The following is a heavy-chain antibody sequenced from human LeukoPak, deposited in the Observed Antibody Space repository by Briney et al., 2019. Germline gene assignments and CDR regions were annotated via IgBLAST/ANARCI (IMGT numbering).Heavy chain of an antibody. CDR1: GFTFSSYA. CDR2: ISGSGGST. D-gene: IGHD4-17*01. V-gene: IGHV3-23*01. J-gene: IGHJ4*02. CDR3: ARSLATDDYGDYAPTVYYFDY. Sequence: PGGSLRLSCAASGFTFSSYAMSWVRQAPGKGLEWVSAISGSGGSTYYADSVKGRFTISRDNSKNTLYLQMNSLRAEDTAVYYCARSLATDDYGDYAPTVYYFDYWGQGTLVTVSS.